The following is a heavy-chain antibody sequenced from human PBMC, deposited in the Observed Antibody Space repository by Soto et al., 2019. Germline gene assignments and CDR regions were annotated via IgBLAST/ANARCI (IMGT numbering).Heavy chain of an antibody. CDR1: GGSVSSGSYY. CDR3: ARDGGVDTAMVLDY. V-gene: IGHV4-61*01. Sequence: QVQLQESGPGLVKPSETLSLTCTVSGGSVSSGSYYWSWIRQPPGKGMEWIGYIYYSGSTNSNPSHKGRVTISVDPSKNQFSRKLGSFTAADTAVYYCARDGGVDTAMVLDYWGQGTLGTVSS. D-gene: IGHD5-18*01. CDR2: IYYSGST. J-gene: IGHJ4*02.